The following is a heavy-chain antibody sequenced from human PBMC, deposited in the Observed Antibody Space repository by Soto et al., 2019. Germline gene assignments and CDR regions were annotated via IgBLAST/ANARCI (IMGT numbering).Heavy chain of an antibody. Sequence: QVQLVQSGAEVKKPGASVKISCEASGYSFTSQYVHWVRQAPGQGLEWMGIINPNGGSTTYAQKCQGKATMTRDPSTSKGYMELGSLKSEAPAVYYCARERWLPPGGGGTEPLDIWGQGTMVTVAS. CDR1: GYSFTSQY. V-gene: IGHV1-46*03. CDR3: ARERWLPPGGGGTEPLDI. D-gene: IGHD4-17*01. CDR2: INPNGGST. J-gene: IGHJ3*02.